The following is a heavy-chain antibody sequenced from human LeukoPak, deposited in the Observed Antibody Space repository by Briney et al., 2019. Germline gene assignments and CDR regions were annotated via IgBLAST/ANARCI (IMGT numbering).Heavy chain of an antibody. CDR1: GFTFSSYE. CDR2: ISSSGSTI. J-gene: IGHJ3*02. V-gene: IGHV3-48*03. Sequence: GGSLRLSCAASGFTFSSYEMNWVRQAPGKGLERVSYISSSGSTIYYADSVKGRFTISRDNAKNSLYLQMNSLRAEDTAVYYCARGSATANDAFDIWGQGTMVTVSS. CDR3: ARGSATANDAFDI. D-gene: IGHD6-6*01.